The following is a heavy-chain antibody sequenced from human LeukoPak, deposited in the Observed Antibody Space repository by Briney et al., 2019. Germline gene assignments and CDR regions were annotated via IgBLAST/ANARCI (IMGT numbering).Heavy chain of an antibody. CDR3: ARDYILPLETDNGDGFAI. V-gene: IGHV1-18*01. Sequence: ASVKVSCKASGGTFSSYAITWVRRAPGQGLEWMGWVSPSHTTRVYAQEFQGRVTMTADTNTNTVSMELRSLRFDDTAVYFCARDYILPLETDNGDGFAIWGQGTVVTVSS. CDR2: VSPSHTTR. J-gene: IGHJ3*02. CDR1: GGTFSSYA. D-gene: IGHD3-3*02.